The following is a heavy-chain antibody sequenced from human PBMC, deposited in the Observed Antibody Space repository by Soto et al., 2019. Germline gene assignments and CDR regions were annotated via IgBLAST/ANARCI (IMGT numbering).Heavy chain of an antibody. D-gene: IGHD3-22*01. V-gene: IGHV5-51*01. J-gene: IGHJ3*02. CDR3: ASDYYDSSGYWHDAFDI. Sequence: PGESLKISCKGSGYSFTSYWIGWVRQMPAKGLEWMGIIYPGDSDTRYSPSFQGQVTISADKSISTAYLQWSSLKASDTAMYYCASDYYDSSGYWHDAFDIWGQGTMVTVSS. CDR2: IYPGDSDT. CDR1: GYSFTSYW.